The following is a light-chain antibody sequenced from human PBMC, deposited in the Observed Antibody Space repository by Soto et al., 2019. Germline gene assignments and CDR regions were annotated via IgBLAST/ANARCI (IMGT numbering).Light chain of an antibody. Sequence: DIQMTQSPSSLSASVGDRVTITCRASQSNSSYLNWYQQKPGKAPKLLIYAASSLQGGVPSRFSGSGSGTDFTLTISSLQPEDFATYYCQQSYSTPLTFGGGTKVDIK. J-gene: IGKJ4*01. CDR2: AAS. V-gene: IGKV1-39*01. CDR3: QQSYSTPLT. CDR1: QSNSSY.